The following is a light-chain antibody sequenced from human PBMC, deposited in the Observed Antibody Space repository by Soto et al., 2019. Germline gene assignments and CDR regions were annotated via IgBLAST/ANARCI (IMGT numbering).Light chain of an antibody. J-gene: IGLJ3*02. Sequence: QSALPQPASVSGSPGQSITISCTGTSSDVGAYNYVSWYQQYPGKAPKVIIYEVTNRPSGVSNRFSGSKSGNTASLTISGLQAEDEADYYCNSYTSTSARVFGGGTKLTVL. V-gene: IGLV2-14*01. CDR3: NSYTSTSARV. CDR2: EVT. CDR1: SSDVGAYNY.